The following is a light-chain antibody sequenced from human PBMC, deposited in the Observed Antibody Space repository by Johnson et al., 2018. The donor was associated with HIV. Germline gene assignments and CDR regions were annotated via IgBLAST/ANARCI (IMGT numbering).Light chain of an antibody. CDR1: SSNIGNNY. CDR2: RDN. J-gene: IGLJ1*01. CDR3: STWDDSLSGQV. Sequence: QSVLTQPPSVSAAPGQKVTISCSGSSSNIGNNYVSWYQQLPGAAPRLLIYRDNQRPSGVPDRFSGSRSGTSASLAISGLQPEAAADYYCSTWDDSLSGQVFGTGTEVTVL. V-gene: IGLV1-47*01.